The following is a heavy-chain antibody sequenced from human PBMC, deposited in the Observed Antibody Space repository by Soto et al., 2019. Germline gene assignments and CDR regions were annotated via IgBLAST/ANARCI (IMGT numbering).Heavy chain of an antibody. CDR2: INAGNGNT. CDR3: ARGRKIAVAGTRPDYYYGMDV. D-gene: IGHD6-19*01. J-gene: IGHJ6*02. Sequence: ASVKVSCEASGYTFTSYAMHWVRQAPGQRLEWMGWINAGNGNTKYSQKFQGRVTITRDTSASTAHMELSSLRSEDTAVYYCARGRKIAVAGTRPDYYYGMDVWGQGTTVTVSS. V-gene: IGHV1-3*01. CDR1: GYTFTSYA.